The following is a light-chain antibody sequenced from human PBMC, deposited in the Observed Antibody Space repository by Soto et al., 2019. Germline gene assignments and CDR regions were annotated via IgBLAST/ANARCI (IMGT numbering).Light chain of an antibody. CDR3: QQSYSTPRT. Sequence: DIQMTQSPSSLSASVGDRVTITCRASQSISSYLNWYQQKPGKAPKLLIYAASSLHSGVPSRFSGSGSGTDFTLTVSSLQPEDFATYYCQQSYSTPRTFGQGTKVEMK. CDR1: QSISSY. CDR2: AAS. V-gene: IGKV1-39*01. J-gene: IGKJ1*01.